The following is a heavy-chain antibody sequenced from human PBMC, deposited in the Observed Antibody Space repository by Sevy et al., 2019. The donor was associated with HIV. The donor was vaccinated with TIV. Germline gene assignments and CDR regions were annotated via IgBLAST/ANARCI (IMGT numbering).Heavy chain of an antibody. CDR1: GGTFSSYG. Sequence: ASVKVSCKASGGTFSSYGISWVRQAPGQGLEWMGGIIPILGTVNYVQKFQGRVTITADESTKTAYMELSSLRSEDTADYYCARGGGNGWYYFDYWGQETLVTVSS. J-gene: IGHJ4*02. CDR2: IIPILGTV. D-gene: IGHD6-19*01. V-gene: IGHV1-69*13. CDR3: ARGGGNGWYYFDY.